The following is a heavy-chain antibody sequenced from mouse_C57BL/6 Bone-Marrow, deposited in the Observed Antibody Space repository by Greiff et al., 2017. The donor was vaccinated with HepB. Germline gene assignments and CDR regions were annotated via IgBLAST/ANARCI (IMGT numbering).Heavy chain of an antibody. J-gene: IGHJ3*01. CDR2: ISDGGSYT. CDR3: ARASTVPAWFAY. Sequence: EVQLVESGGGLVKPGGSLKLSCAASGFTFSSYAMSWVRQTPEKRLEWVATISDGGSYTYYPDNVKGRFTISRDNAKNNLYLQMSHLKSEDTAIYYCARASTVPAWFAYWGQGTLVTVSA. D-gene: IGHD1-1*01. V-gene: IGHV5-4*01. CDR1: GFTFSSYA.